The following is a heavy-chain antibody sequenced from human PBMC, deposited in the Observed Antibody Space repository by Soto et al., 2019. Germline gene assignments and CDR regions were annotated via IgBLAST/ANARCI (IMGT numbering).Heavy chain of an antibody. Sequence: GGSLRLSCAASGFTFSSYGMHWVRQAPGKGLEWVAVISYDGSNKYYADSVKGRFTVSRDNSKNTLYLQMNSLRAEDTAVYYCAKELVRATFDYWGQGTLVTV. V-gene: IGHV3-30*18. J-gene: IGHJ4*02. CDR2: ISYDGSNK. D-gene: IGHD1-26*01. CDR1: GFTFSSYG. CDR3: AKELVRATFDY.